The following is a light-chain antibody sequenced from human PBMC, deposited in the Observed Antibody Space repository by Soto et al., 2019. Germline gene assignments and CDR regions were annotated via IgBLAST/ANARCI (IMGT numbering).Light chain of an antibody. CDR3: CPYAGSWV. V-gene: IGLV2-23*01. J-gene: IGLJ3*02. CDR2: EGS. CDR1: SSDVGSYNL. Sequence: QSALTQPASVSGSPGQSITISCTGTSSDVGSYNLVSWYQQHPGKAPKLMIYEGSKRPSGVSNRFSGSKSGNTASLTISGLQAEDEAADYCCPYAGSWVFGGGTQVTVL.